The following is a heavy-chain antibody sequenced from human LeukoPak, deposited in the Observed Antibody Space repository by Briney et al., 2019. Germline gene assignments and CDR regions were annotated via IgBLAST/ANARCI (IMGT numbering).Heavy chain of an antibody. CDR3: ARGRGLEY. V-gene: IGHV3-7*01. CDR2: IKHDGSEK. Sequence: GGSLRLSCAASGFTFNNYWMNWVRQAPGKGLEWMANIKHDGSEKYYVDSVKGRFTISRDNARKSVYLQMNSLRAEDTALYYCARGRGLEYWGQGNLVTVSS. CDR1: GFTFNNYW. J-gene: IGHJ4*02.